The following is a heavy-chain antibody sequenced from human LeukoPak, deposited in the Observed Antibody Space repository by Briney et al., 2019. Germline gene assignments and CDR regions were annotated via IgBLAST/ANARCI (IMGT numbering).Heavy chain of an antibody. CDR2: INPNSGGT. CDR3: ARDYDFWSGYSDY. D-gene: IGHD3-3*01. Sequence: ASVKVSCKASGYTFTGYYMHWVRQTPGQGLEWMGWINPNSGGTNYAQKFQGRVTMTRDTSISTAYMELSRLRSDDTAVYYCARDYDFWSGYSDYWGQGTLVTVSS. J-gene: IGHJ4*02. CDR1: GYTFTGYY. V-gene: IGHV1-2*02.